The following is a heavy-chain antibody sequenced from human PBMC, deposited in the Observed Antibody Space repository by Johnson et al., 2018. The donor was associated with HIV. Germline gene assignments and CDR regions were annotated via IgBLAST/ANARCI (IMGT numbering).Heavy chain of an antibody. D-gene: IGHD2-15*01. J-gene: IGHJ3*02. Sequence: VQLVESGGGLVQPGGSLRLSCAASGFTFSSSWMHWVCQAPEKGLEWVDDIKRDGSEKYYADSVTGRFTISRDNSKNTLYLQMNSLRAEDTAVYYCAKDRWVGVGDAFDIWGQGTMVTVSS. V-gene: IGHV3-52*01. CDR1: GFTFSSSW. CDR2: IKRDGSEK. CDR3: AKDRWVGVGDAFDI.